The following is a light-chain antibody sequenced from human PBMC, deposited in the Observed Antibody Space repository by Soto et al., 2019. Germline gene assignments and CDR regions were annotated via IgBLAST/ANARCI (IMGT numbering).Light chain of an antibody. CDR3: QQYNDWPLT. V-gene: IGKV3-15*01. CDR2: GAF. J-gene: IGKJ1*01. CDR1: QSVSSN. Sequence: EIVMTQSPVTLSVSPGERATLSCRASQSVSSNLAWYQQKPGQAPSLLIYGAFTRATGIPARFSGTGSGTEFTLTISSLQSEDFALYYCQQYNDWPLTFGQGTTVDI.